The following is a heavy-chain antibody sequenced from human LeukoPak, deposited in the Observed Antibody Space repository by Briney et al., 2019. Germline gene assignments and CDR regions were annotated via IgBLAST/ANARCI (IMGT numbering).Heavy chain of an antibody. D-gene: IGHD2-15*01. V-gene: IGHV1-2*06. CDR3: ARDKEVATSYYYYYGMDV. J-gene: IGHJ6*02. CDR2: IKASTGGS. Sequence: ASVKVSCKASGYTFTDYYIHWVRQAPGQGLEWMGRIKASTGGSSYVQKFQGRVTLTRDTSIGTAHMELAGLRSDDTAVYYCARDKEVATSYYYYYGMDVWGQGTTVTVSS. CDR1: GYTFTDYY.